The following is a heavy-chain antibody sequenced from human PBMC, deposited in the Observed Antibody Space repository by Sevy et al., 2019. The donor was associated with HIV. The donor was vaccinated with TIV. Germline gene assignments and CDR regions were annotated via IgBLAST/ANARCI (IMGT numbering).Heavy chain of an antibody. CDR1: GYSFTNYW. CDR2: IYPGDSDT. Sequence: GESLKISCKGSGYSFTNYWIGWVRQMPGKGLEWMGIIYPGDSDTRYSPSFQGQVTISADKSISTAYLQWGSLKASDTAMYYCARRGEMGDYYYGMDVWGQGTTVTVSS. V-gene: IGHV5-51*01. CDR3: ARRGEMGDYYYGMDV. J-gene: IGHJ6*02. D-gene: IGHD1-26*01.